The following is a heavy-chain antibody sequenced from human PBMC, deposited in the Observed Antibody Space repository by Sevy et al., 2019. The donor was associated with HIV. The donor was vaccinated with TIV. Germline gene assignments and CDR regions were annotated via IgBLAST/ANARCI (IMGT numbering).Heavy chain of an antibody. CDR1: GFTFSSYG. D-gene: IGHD2-2*01. V-gene: IGHV3-30*02. CDR3: AKDPWGYCSSTSCPGWFDS. Sequence: GGSLRLSCAASGFTFSSYGMHWVRQAPGKGLEWVAFIRYDGSNKYYADSVKSRFTISRDNSKNTLYLQMNSLRAEDTAVYYCAKDPWGYCSSTSCPGWFDSWGQGTLVTVSS. CDR2: IRYDGSNK. J-gene: IGHJ5*01.